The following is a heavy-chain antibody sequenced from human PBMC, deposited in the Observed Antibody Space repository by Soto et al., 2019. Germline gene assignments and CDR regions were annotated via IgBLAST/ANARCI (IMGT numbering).Heavy chain of an antibody. D-gene: IGHD6-13*01. CDR3: AKWEIIAAAGPSEHFDY. Sequence: QVQLVESGGGVVQPGRSLRLSCAASGFTFSSYGMHWVRQAPGKGLEWVAVISYDGSNKYYADSVKGRFTISRDNSKNTLYLQMNSLRAEDTAVYYCAKWEIIAAAGPSEHFDYWGQGTLVTVSS. CDR2: ISYDGSNK. CDR1: GFTFSSYG. J-gene: IGHJ4*02. V-gene: IGHV3-30*18.